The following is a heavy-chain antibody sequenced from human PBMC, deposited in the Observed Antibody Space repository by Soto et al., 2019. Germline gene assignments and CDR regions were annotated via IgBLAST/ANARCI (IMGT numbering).Heavy chain of an antibody. Sequence: EVQLVESGGGLVQPGGSLRLSCAASGFTVRSNYMSWVRQAPGKGLEWVSVIYSGGSTYYADSVKGRFTISRDNSKKTLDLQMNSLRAEDTAVYYCTRSGGNYWFDPWGQGTLVTVSS. D-gene: IGHD2-21*02. J-gene: IGHJ5*02. V-gene: IGHV3-66*01. CDR2: IYSGGST. CDR1: GFTVRSNY. CDR3: TRSGGNYWFDP.